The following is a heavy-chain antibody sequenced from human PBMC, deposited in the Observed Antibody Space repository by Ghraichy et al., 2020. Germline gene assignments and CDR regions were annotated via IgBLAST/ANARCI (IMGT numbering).Heavy chain of an antibody. CDR2: IRYDGSNK. CDR3: AKGGSGSYSTFDS. V-gene: IGHV3-30*02. J-gene: IGHJ4*02. D-gene: IGHD3-10*01. Sequence: GRSLRLSCAASGFTFSSFGMHWVRQAPGKGLEWVAFIRYDGSNKYYADSVKGRFTISRDNSKNTLYLQMNSLRTEDTAVYYCAKGGSGSYSTFDSWGQGTLVTVSS. CDR1: GFTFSSFG.